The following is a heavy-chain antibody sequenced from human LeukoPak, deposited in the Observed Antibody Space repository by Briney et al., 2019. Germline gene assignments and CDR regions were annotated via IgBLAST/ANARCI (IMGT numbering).Heavy chain of an antibody. Sequence: GGSLRLSCAASGFTFSSYAMSWVRQAPGKGLEWVSAISGSGGSTYYADSVKGRFTISRDNAKNSLYLQMNSLRAEDTAVYYCARDKYCSSTSCYRTAMDVWGQGTTVTVSS. J-gene: IGHJ6*02. CDR2: ISGSGGST. V-gene: IGHV3-23*01. D-gene: IGHD2-2*01. CDR1: GFTFSSYA. CDR3: ARDKYCSSTSCYRTAMDV.